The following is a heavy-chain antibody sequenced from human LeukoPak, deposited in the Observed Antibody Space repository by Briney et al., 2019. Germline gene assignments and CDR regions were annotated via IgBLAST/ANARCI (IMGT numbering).Heavy chain of an antibody. CDR1: GGSIGSTNYF. CDR3: ARDAFDI. CDR2: LYYSGSTSTGST. Sequence: SETLSLTCSVSGGSIGSTNYFWGWIRQPPGKGLDWIGSLYYSGSTSTGSTYYNPSLKSRVTISVDTSKNQFSLKLSSVTAEDTAVYYCARDAFDIWGQGTMVTVSS. J-gene: IGHJ3*02. V-gene: IGHV4-39*07.